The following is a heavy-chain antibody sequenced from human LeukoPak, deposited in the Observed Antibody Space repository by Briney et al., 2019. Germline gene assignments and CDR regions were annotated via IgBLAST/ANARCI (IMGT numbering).Heavy chain of an antibody. CDR2: FDPEGGET. CDR1: GYTLTELS. J-gene: IGHJ4*03. Sequence: ASVKVSCKVSGYTLTELSMNWVRQAPGQGLEWMGGFDPEGGETSYAQKFQGRVTMTEDTSTDTAYMELSSLRSEDTAVYYCATALPYYYDSSGYTFDSWGHGNLGTVSS. V-gene: IGHV1-24*01. D-gene: IGHD3-22*01. CDR3: ATALPYYYDSSGYTFDS.